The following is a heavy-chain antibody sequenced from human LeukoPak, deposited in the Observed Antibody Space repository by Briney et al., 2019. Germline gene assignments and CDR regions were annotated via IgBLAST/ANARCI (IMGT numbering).Heavy chain of an antibody. CDR3: ARDHYYDSSGYFGY. CDR1: GFTFSSFT. J-gene: IGHJ4*02. Sequence: GGSLRLSCVASGFTFSSFTMNWVRQAPGKGLEWVSSISSTSKYIYYADSVKGRFTISRDNAKNSLYLQMNSLRAEDTAVYYCARDHYYDSSGYFGYWGQGTLVTVSS. CDR2: ISSTSKYI. V-gene: IGHV3-21*01. D-gene: IGHD3-22*01.